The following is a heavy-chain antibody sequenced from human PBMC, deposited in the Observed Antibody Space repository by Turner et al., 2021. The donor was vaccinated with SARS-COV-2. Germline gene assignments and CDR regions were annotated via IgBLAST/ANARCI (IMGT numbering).Heavy chain of an antibody. J-gene: IGHJ4*02. V-gene: IGHV4-39*01. D-gene: IGHD3-22*01. CDR1: GGSISSSSYS. CDR2: IYYSGST. Sequence: QLQLEESGPGLLKPSETLSLTCTVSGGSISSSSYSWGWIRQPPGKGLEWIGSIYYSGSTYHNPSLKSRVTISVDTSKNQFSLKLSSVTAADTAVYYCARNSPKWYYYDSSGYYDYWGQGTLVTVSS. CDR3: ARNSPKWYYYDSSGYYDY.